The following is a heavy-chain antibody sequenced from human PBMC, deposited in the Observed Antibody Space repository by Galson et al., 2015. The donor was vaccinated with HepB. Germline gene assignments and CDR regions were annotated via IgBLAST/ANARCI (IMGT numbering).Heavy chain of an antibody. V-gene: IGHV4-39*07. CDR3: AKAGIAAASGHDY. CDR1: GGSISSNIYY. CDR2: IYYTGST. D-gene: IGHD6-13*01. Sequence: LSLTCTVSGGSISSNIYYWGWIRQPPGKGLEWIGSIYYTGSTYYNPSLKSRVTISVDTSKNQFSLNLSSVTAADTAVYYCAKAGIAAASGHDYWGQGTLVTVSS. J-gene: IGHJ4*02.